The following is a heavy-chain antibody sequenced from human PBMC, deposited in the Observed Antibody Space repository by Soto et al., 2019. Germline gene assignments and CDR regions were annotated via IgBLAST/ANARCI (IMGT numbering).Heavy chain of an antibody. Sequence: GASVKVSCKASGYTFTSYGISWVRQAPGQGLKKMGRIIPIFGTANYAQKFQGRVTITADESKSTAYMELSSLRSEDTAVYYCAWLRDGASGRTYYYYGMDVWGQGTTVSVSS. J-gene: IGHJ6*02. CDR3: AWLRDGASGRTYYYYGMDV. CDR2: IIPIFGTA. CDR1: GYTFTSYG. V-gene: IGHV1-69*13. D-gene: IGHD4-17*01.